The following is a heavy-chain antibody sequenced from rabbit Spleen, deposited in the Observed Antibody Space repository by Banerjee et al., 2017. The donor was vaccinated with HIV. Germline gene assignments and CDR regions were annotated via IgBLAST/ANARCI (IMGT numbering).Heavy chain of an antibody. J-gene: IGHJ4*01. D-gene: IGHD4-1*01. V-gene: IGHV1S45*01. CDR3: GREDSSGWGLLDL. Sequence: KLVESGGGLVQAGESLKLSCKASGIDFSSYGISWVRQAPGKGLEWIACIYTGDSNTAYASWAKGRFTISKTSSTTVTLQLNSLTAADTATYFCGREDSSGWGLLDLWGPGTLVTVS. CDR2: IYTGDSNT. CDR1: GIDFSSYG.